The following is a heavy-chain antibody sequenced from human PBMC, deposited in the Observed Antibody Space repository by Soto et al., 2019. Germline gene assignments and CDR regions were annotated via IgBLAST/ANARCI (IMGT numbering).Heavy chain of an antibody. CDR3: TTDPHTFGGVILPYRTFDY. CDR2: IKSKTDGGTT. J-gene: IGHJ4*02. V-gene: IGHV3-15*07. D-gene: IGHD3-16*02. Sequence: EVQLVESGGGLVKPGGSLRLSCAASGFTFSNAWMNWVRQAPGKGLEWVGRIKSKTDGGTTDYAAPVKGRFTISRDDSKNTLYLQMNSLKTEDTAVYYCTTDPHTFGGVILPYRTFDYWGQGTLVTVSS. CDR1: GFTFSNAW.